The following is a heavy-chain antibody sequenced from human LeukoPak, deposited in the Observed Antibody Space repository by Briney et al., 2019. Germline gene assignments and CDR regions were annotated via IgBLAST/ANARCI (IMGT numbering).Heavy chain of an antibody. CDR2: IYYSGST. CDR1: GGSISSGGYY. D-gene: IGHD2-15*01. CDR3: ALGYCGGGSCYAREYFQH. Sequence: SETLSLTCTVAGGSISSGGYYWTWIRQHPGKGLEWIGYIYYSGSTYYNPSLKSRVTISVDTSKNQFSLRLSSVTAADTAVYYCALGYCGGGSCYAREYFQHWGQGTLVTVSS. J-gene: IGHJ1*01. V-gene: IGHV4-31*03.